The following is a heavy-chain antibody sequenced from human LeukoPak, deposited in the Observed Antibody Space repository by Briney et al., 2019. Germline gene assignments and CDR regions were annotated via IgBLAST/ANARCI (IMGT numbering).Heavy chain of an antibody. CDR1: GGSVSSGSYY. CDR2: MYYSGST. D-gene: IGHD6-19*01. V-gene: IGHV4-61*01. Sequence: SETLSLTCTVSGGSVSSGSYYWSWIRQPPGKGLEWIGYMYYSGSTNYNPSLKSRVTISVDTSKNQFSLKLSSVTAADTAVYYCARVRDSSGWYGGDYWGQGTLVTVAS. CDR3: ARVRDSSGWYGGDY. J-gene: IGHJ4*02.